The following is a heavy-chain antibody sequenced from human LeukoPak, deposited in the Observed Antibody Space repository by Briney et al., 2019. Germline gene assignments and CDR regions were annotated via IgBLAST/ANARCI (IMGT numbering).Heavy chain of an antibody. CDR2: IIPIFGTA. D-gene: IGHD2-2*01. V-gene: IGHV1-69*05. Sequence: ASVKVSCKASGGTFSSYAISWVRQAPGQGLEWMGGIIPIFGTANYAQKFQGRVTITTDESTSTAYMELSSLRSEDTAVYYCASSLSKGYCSSTSCYRVDYYFDYWGQGTLVTVSS. J-gene: IGHJ4*02. CDR1: GGTFSSYA. CDR3: ASSLSKGYCSSTSCYRVDYYFDY.